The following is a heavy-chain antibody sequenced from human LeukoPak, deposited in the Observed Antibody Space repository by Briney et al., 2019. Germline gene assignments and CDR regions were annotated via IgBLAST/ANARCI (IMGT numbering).Heavy chain of an antibody. D-gene: IGHD2-15*01. V-gene: IGHV4-39*01. CDR2: IYYSGST. CDR1: GGSIGSSSYY. Sequence: PSETLSLTCTVSGGSIGSSSYYWGWIRQPPGKGLEWIGSIYYSGSTYYNPSLKSRVTISVDTSKNQFSLKLSSVTAADTAVYYCARGGEWFDPWGQGTLVTVSS. J-gene: IGHJ5*02. CDR3: ARGGEWFDP.